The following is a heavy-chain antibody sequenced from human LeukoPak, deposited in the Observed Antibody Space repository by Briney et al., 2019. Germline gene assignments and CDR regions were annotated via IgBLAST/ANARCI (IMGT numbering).Heavy chain of an antibody. CDR1: GFTFSSYS. CDR3: ARRNYGDYADAFDI. V-gene: IGHV3-21*01. J-gene: IGHJ3*02. CDR2: ISSSSSYI. D-gene: IGHD4-17*01. Sequence: GSLRLSCAASGFTFSSYSMNWVRHAPGKGLQWVSSISSSSSYIYYADSVRGRFTISGDNAKNSLYLQMNSLRAEDTAVYYCARRNYGDYADAFDIWGQGTMVTVSS.